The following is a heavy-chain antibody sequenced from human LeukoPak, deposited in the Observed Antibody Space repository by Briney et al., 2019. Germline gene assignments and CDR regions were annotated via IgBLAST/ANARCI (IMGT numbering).Heavy chain of an antibody. Sequence: PGGSLRLSCAAPGFTFDDYAIPWVRQAPGKGLEWVSGISWNGAKIVYADSVKGRFTISRDNAKNSLYLQMDSLGTEDTALYYCAKETHSTMVPGYAFDIWGQGTMVTVSS. J-gene: IGHJ3*02. CDR2: ISWNGAKI. D-gene: IGHD2-8*01. CDR1: GFTFDDYA. CDR3: AKETHSTMVPGYAFDI. V-gene: IGHV3-9*01.